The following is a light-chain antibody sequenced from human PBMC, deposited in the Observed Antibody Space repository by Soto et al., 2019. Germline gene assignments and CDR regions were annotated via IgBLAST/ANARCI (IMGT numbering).Light chain of an antibody. Sequence: IQMTQSPSSLSASVGDRVTITCRPSQSITTYLNWYQQKPGKAPKLLIYNASSLKSGVPSRFSGSGSGTDFTLTISSLQPEDFATYYCQQGYSNPRTFGQGTKVDI. J-gene: IGKJ1*01. CDR2: NAS. CDR1: QSITTY. CDR3: QQGYSNPRT. V-gene: IGKV1-39*01.